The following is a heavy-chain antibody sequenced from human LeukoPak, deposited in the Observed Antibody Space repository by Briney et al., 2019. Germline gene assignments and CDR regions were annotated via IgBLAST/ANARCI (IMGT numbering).Heavy chain of an antibody. CDR1: GGSISSYY. J-gene: IGHJ4*02. CDR2: IYYSGST. V-gene: IGHV4-59*01. D-gene: IGHD4-23*01. CDR3: AGGRLRWSAIFDY. Sequence: SETLSLTCSVSGGSISSYYWSWIRQPPGKGLEWVAYIYYSGSTNYNPSLKSRVTISVDTSKNQFSLKLSSVTAADTAVYYCAGGRLRWSAIFDYWGQGTLVTVSS.